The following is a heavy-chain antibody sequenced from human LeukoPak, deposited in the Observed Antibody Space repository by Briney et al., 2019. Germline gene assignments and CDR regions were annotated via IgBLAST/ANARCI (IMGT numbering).Heavy chain of an antibody. CDR2: IYYSGST. V-gene: IGHV4-59*01. Sequence: SETLSLTCTVSGGSISSYYWSWIRQPPGKGLEWIGYIYYSGSTNYNPSLKSRVTISVDTSKNQFSLKLSSVTAADTAVYYCARGRRLYYYDSSGYYYAYYFDYWGQGTLVTVSS. J-gene: IGHJ4*02. D-gene: IGHD3-22*01. CDR3: ARGRRLYYYDSSGYYYAYYFDY. CDR1: GGSISSYY.